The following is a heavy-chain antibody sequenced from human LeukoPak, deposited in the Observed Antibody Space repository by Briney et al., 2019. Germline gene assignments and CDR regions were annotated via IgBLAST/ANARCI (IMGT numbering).Heavy chain of an antibody. J-gene: IGHJ4*02. V-gene: IGHV1-8*01. Sequence: ASVKVSCKASGYTFTSYDINWVRLATGQGLEWMGWMNPNSGNTAYAQKFQHRVTITRNTSISTAYMELSSLRSEDTAVYYCARGSGVITLVRGVSLGYWGQGTLVTVSS. CDR3: ARGSGVITLVRGVSLGY. CDR2: MNPNSGNT. CDR1: GYTFTSYD. D-gene: IGHD3-10*01.